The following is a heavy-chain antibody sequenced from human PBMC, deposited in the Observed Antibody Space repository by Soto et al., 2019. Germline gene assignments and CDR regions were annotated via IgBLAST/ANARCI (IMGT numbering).Heavy chain of an antibody. D-gene: IGHD2-2*01. CDR1: GGSISSSSYY. J-gene: IGHJ4*02. CDR2: IYYSGST. V-gene: IGHV4-39*01. Sequence: QLQLQESGPGLVKPSETLSLTCTVSGGSISSSSYYWGWIRQPPGKGLEWFGSIYYSGSTYYNPCLKSRVTRSVDTSKKQFSLKRSSVTAADTAVYYWARQQTYIVVVPAACLGYWGQGTLVTVSS. CDR3: ARQQTYIVVVPAACLGY.